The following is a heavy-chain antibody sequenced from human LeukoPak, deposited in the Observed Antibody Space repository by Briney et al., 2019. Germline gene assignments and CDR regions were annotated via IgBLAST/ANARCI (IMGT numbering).Heavy chain of an antibody. Sequence: GGSLRLSCAASGFTFSNAWMSWVRQSPGKGLEWVAVVSYLGDDQFYAESVKGRFTISRDNSKNSLYLQMNSLRAEDTAVYYCARDVVTAISWFDPWGQGTLVTVSS. CDR1: GFTFSNAW. D-gene: IGHD2-21*02. CDR2: VSYLGDDQ. J-gene: IGHJ5*02. V-gene: IGHV3-30*03. CDR3: ARDVVTAISWFDP.